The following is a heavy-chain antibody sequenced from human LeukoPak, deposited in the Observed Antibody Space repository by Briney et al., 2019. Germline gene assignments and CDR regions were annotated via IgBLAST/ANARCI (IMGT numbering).Heavy chain of an antibody. V-gene: IGHV1-69*01. CDR3: ARGAEVAGSEGFDY. CDR2: IIPIFGTA. D-gene: IGHD6-19*01. J-gene: IGHJ4*02. Sequence: ASVKVSCKASGGTFSSYAISWVRQAPGQGLEWMGGIIPIFGTANYAQKFQGRVTITADESTSTAYMELSSLRSEDTAVYYCARGAEVAGSEGFDYWGQGTLVTVSS. CDR1: GGTFSSYA.